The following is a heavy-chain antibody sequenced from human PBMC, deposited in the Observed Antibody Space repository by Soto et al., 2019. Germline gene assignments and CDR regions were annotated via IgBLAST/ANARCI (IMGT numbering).Heavy chain of an antibody. J-gene: IGHJ1*01. CDR3: ARDGGGMSTVGM. Sequence: EVQLVDSGGDLIQPGGSLRLSCAVSGFTVSNNFMMWVRQAPGRGLEWVSLIYSGGSTYYADSVKGRFTISRDNSKNTLYLQMNSVRVDDTAVYYCARDGGGMSTVGMWGQGTLVTVSS. CDR2: IYSGGST. CDR1: GFTVSNNF. V-gene: IGHV3-53*01. D-gene: IGHD3-16*01.